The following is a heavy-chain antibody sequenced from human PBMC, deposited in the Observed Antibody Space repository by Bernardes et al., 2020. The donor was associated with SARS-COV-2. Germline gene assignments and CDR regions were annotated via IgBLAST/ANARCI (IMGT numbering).Heavy chain of an antibody. D-gene: IGHD6-19*01. J-gene: IGHJ6*02. Sequence: GGSLRLSCAASGFTFSSYWMSWVRQAPGKGLEWVANIKQDGSEKYYVDSVKGRFTISRDNAKNSLYLQMNSLRAEDTAVYYCARDMVAVAGYLVEGPVYYYGMDVWGQGTTVTVSS. V-gene: IGHV3-7*01. CDR3: ARDMVAVAGYLVEGPVYYYGMDV. CDR2: IKQDGSEK. CDR1: GFTFSSYW.